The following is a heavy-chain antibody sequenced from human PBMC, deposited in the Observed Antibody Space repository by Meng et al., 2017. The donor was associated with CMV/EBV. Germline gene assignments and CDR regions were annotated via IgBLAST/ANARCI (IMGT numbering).Heavy chain of an antibody. D-gene: IGHD3-10*01. CDR2: ISAYKGNT. V-gene: IGHV1-18*01. CDR1: GYTFTSYG. CDR3: ARDLAAGAIHYGSGSRRGMDV. Sequence: ASVKVSCKASGYTFTSYGISWVRQAPGQGLEWMGWISAYKGNTNYAQKLQGRVTMTTDTSTSTAYMELRSLRSDDTAVYYCARDLAAGAIHYGSGSRRGMDVWGQGTTVTVSS. J-gene: IGHJ6*02.